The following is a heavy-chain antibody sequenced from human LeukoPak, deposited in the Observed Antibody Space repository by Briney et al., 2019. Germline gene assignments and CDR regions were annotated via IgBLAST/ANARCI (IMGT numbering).Heavy chain of an antibody. V-gene: IGHV4-39*01. Sequence: SETLSLTCTVSGGSISSSSYCWGWIRQPPGKGLEWIGSIYYSGSTYYNPSLKSRVTISVDTSKNQFSLKLSSVTAADTAVYYCARSGTPYDFWSGYYISSFDYWGQGTLVTVSS. CDR1: GGSISSSSYC. D-gene: IGHD3-3*01. CDR3: ARSGTPYDFWSGYYISSFDY. CDR2: IYYSGST. J-gene: IGHJ4*02.